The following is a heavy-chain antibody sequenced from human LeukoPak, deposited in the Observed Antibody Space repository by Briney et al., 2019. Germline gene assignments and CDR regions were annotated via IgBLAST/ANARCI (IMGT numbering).Heavy chain of an antibody. CDR3: ASIAVADDYYYYMDV. V-gene: IGHV4-34*01. CDR1: GGSFSGYY. Sequence: SETLSLTCAVYGGSFSGYYWSWIRQPPGKGLEWIGEINHSGSTNYNPSLKSRVTISVDASKNQFSLKLSSVTAADTAVYYCASIAVADDYYYYMDVWGKGTTVTVSS. D-gene: IGHD6-19*01. CDR2: INHSGST. J-gene: IGHJ6*03.